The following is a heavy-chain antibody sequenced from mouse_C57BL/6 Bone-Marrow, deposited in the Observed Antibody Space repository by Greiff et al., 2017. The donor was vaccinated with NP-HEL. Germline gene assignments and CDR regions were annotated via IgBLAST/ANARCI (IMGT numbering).Heavy chain of an antibody. CDR1: GYTFTDYE. V-gene: IGHV1-15*01. D-gene: IGHD2-12*01. J-gene: IGHJ1*03. Sequence: VQLQQSGAELVRPGASVTLSCKASGYTFTDYEMHWVKQTPVHGLEWIGAIDPETGGPAYNQKFKGEAILTADKSSSTACMELRSLTSEDSAVYYCTGAYYRGYFDVWGTGTTVTVSS. CDR3: TGAYYRGYFDV. CDR2: IDPETGGP.